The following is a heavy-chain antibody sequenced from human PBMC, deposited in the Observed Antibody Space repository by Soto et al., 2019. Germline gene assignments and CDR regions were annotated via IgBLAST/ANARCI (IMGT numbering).Heavy chain of an antibody. CDR1: GFTFSNYA. Sequence: DVQLLESGGGLVQPGGSLRLSCSASGFTFSNYAMSWVRRIPGKGLEWVSAISGSGGSTNYEDSVKGRFTISRDNSKSTLYLQMNSLRVDDTAGYYCAKGSPYSGTYFHPWGQGTLVTVSS. CDR2: ISGSGGST. CDR3: AKGSPYSGTYFHP. D-gene: IGHD1-26*01. J-gene: IGHJ5*02. V-gene: IGHV3-23*01.